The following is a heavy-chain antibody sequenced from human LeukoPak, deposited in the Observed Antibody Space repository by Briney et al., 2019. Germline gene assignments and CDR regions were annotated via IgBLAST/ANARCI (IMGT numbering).Heavy chain of an antibody. CDR3: ARTVVGYFDY. V-gene: IGHV3-30-3*01. Sequence: GGSLRLSCAASGFTFSSYAMHWVRQAPGKGLEWVAVISYDGSNKYYADSVKGRFTISRDNSKNTLYLQMSSLRAEDTAVYYCARTVVGYFDYWGQGTLVTVSS. CDR1: GFTFSSYA. CDR2: ISYDGSNK. D-gene: IGHD3-22*01. J-gene: IGHJ4*02.